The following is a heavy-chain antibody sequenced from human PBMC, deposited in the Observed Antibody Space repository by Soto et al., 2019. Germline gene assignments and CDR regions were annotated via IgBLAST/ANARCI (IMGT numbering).Heavy chain of an antibody. CDR1: GGSISSSDYY. CDR2: INYSGST. J-gene: IGHJ4*02. V-gene: IGHV4-30-4*01. Sequence: SETLSITCTVSGGSISSSDYYWSWIRQPPGKGLEWIGYINYSGSTNYNPSLKSRLILLLDTSKNQFSLKLSSVTAADTAVYYCAAAHRYWGQGILVTGSS. CDR3: AAAHRY. D-gene: IGHD2-15*01.